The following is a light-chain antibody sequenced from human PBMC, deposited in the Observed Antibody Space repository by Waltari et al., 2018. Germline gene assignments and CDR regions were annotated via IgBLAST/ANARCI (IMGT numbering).Light chain of an antibody. CDR2: DAS. CDR3: QKYGTLPAT. J-gene: IGKJ1*01. Sequence: EIVLTQSPGTLSLSPGQRATLSCRASQSVSTYLAWYQQKPGQAPRLLIYDASTRATGIPERFSGSGSGTDFSLTISRLESEDFAVYYCQKYGTLPATFGQGTKVEI. V-gene: IGKV3-20*01. CDR1: QSVSTY.